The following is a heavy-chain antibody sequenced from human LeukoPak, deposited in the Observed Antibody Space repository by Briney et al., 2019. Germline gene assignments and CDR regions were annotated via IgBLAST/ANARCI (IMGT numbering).Heavy chain of an antibody. CDR2: IYHSGTT. Sequence: SETLSLTCAVYVESFSDYYWSWIRQPPGKGLEWIGEIYHSGTTNYNPSLKSRVTISVDTSKNQFSLKLNSVTAADTAVYYCARGRDYSNSLAGWFDPWGQGTLVTVSS. D-gene: IGHD4-11*01. V-gene: IGHV4-34*01. CDR3: ARGRDYSNSLAGWFDP. J-gene: IGHJ5*02. CDR1: VESFSDYY.